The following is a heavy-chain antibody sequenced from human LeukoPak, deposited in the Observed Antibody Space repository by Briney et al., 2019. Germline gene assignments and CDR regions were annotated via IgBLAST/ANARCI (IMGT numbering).Heavy chain of an antibody. V-gene: IGHV4-59*01. J-gene: IGHJ5*02. D-gene: IGHD3-10*01. CDR2: IYYSGST. Sequence: PSETLSLTCTVSGGSISSYYWSWIRQPPGKGLEWIGYIYYSGSTNYNPSLKSRVTISVDTSKNQFSLKLSSVTAADTAVYYCARGLWFGSNWFDPWGQGTLVTVSS. CDR1: GGSISSYY. CDR3: ARGLWFGSNWFDP.